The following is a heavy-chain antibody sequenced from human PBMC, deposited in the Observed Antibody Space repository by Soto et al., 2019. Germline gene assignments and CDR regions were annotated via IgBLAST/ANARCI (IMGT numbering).Heavy chain of an antibody. J-gene: IGHJ3*02. V-gene: IGHV5-51*01. CDR1: GYSFTSYW. CDR3: ARLTSYCGGYARCYSYAFDI. CDR2: IYPGDSDT. D-gene: IGHD2-21*01. Sequence: GESLKISCKGSGYSFTSYWIGWVRQMPGKGLEWMGIIYPGDSDTRYSPSFQGQVTISADKSISTAYLQWSSLKASDTAMYYCARLTSYCGGYARCYSYAFDIWGQGTMVTVS.